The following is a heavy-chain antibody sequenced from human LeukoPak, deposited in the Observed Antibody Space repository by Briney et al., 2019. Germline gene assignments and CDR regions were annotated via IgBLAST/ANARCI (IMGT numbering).Heavy chain of an antibody. CDR3: ARESTNWEFDY. J-gene: IGHJ4*02. CDR1: GYTFTSYD. CDR2: ISAYNGNT. Sequence: ASVKVSCKASGYTFTSYDINWVRQATGQGLEWMGWISAYNGNTNYAQKLQGRVTMTTDTSTSTAYMELRSLRSDDTAVYYCARESTNWEFDYWGQGTLVTVSS. V-gene: IGHV1-18*01. D-gene: IGHD7-27*01.